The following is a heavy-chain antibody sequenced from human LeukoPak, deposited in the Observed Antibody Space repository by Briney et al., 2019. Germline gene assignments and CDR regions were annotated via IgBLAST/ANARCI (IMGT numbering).Heavy chain of an antibody. D-gene: IGHD2-21*02. CDR1: GFTFSNYA. J-gene: IGHJ4*02. Sequence: GGSLRLSCAASGFTFSNYAMSWVRQAPRKGLEWVSGISGSGDNTYYADSVKGRFTVSRDNSKNTLYVQMKSLRAEDTAVYYCAKDFVGVPGNVNYFDYWGQGTLVTVSS. CDR2: ISGSGDNT. V-gene: IGHV3-23*01. CDR3: AKDFVGVPGNVNYFDY.